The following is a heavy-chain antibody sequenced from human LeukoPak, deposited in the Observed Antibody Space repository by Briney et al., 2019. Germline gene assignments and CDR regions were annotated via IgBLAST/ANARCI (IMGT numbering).Heavy chain of an antibody. Sequence: WASVKVSCKVSGYTLTELSMHWVRQAPGKGLEWMGGFDPEDGETIYAQKFQGRATMTEDTSTDTAYMGLSSRRSEDTAVYFCAKLWWRNAFDIWGEGTMVTLSS. CDR3: AKLWWRNAFDI. J-gene: IGHJ3*02. D-gene: IGHD2-21*01. V-gene: IGHV1-24*01. CDR2: FDPEDGET. CDR1: GYTLTELS.